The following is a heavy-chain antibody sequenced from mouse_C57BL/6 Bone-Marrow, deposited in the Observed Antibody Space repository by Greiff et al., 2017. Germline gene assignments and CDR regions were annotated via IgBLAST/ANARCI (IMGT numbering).Heavy chain of an antibody. CDR3: ARSAYGNYVAY. D-gene: IGHD2-1*01. CDR2: ILPGRGST. Sequence: VQLQQSGAELMKPGASVKLSCKATGYTFPGYWIEWVKQRPGHGLEWIGEILPGRGSTNYNENFKGKATFTAYTSANTAYMQLSSLTTEASAIYYCARSAYGNYVAYWGQGTLVTVAA. CDR1: GYTFPGYW. V-gene: IGHV1-9*01. J-gene: IGHJ3*01.